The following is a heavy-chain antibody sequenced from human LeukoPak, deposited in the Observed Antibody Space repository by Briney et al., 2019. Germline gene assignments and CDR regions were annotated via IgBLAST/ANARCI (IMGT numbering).Heavy chain of an antibody. CDR2: ISSNGGGT. CDR1: GFTFSSYA. Sequence: GESLRLSCAASGFTFSSYAMSWVRRAPGKGLEWGSAISSNGGGTFYANSVKGQFTISRDNSKNTLYLQMNSLRAGDTAVYYCAKASGWDYYYDLDVWGQGTPVTVSS. CDR3: AKASGWDYYYDLDV. D-gene: IGHD6-19*01. V-gene: IGHV3-23*01. J-gene: IGHJ6*02.